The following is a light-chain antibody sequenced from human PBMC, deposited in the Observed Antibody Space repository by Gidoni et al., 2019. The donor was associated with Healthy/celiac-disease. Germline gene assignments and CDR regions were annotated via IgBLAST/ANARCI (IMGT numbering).Light chain of an antibody. V-gene: IGLV2-14*04. CDR1: SSDVGGYNY. CDR2: DVS. CDR3: SSYTSSSSWV. Sequence: SPGQSITISCTGTSSDVGGYNYVSWYQQHPGKAPKLMIYDVSNRPSGVSNRFSGSKSGNPASLTISGLQAEDEADYYCSSYTSSSSWVFGGGTKLTVL. J-gene: IGLJ3*02.